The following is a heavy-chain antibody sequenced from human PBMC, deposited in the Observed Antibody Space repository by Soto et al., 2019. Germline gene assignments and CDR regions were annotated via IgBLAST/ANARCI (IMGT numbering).Heavy chain of an antibody. CDR2: IDWDDDK. D-gene: IGHD3-22*01. CDR1: GFSLSTSGMC. CDR3: ARGKYYDSSGYSLDY. V-gene: IGHV2-70*11. J-gene: IGHJ4*02. Sequence: SGPTLVNPTQTLTLTCTFSGFSLSTSGMCVSWIRQPPGKALEWLARIDWDDDKYYSTSLKTRLTISKDTSKNQVVLTMTNMDPVDTATYYCARGKYYDSSGYSLDYWGQGTLVTVSS.